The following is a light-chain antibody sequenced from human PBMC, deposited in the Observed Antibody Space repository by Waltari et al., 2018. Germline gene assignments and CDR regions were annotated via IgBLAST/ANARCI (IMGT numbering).Light chain of an antibody. CDR3: VMYVGSGIWV. CDR1: SGSVSSGHY. J-gene: IGLJ3*02. Sequence: QTVVTQEPSFSVSPGGTVTLTCGLTSGSVSSGHYPGWYQQTPGQAPRTLIYRTNTRSSGVPDLFSGSLVGNKAALTSTGAQADDESDYYCVMYVGSGIWVFGGGTKLTVL. V-gene: IGLV8-61*01. CDR2: RTN.